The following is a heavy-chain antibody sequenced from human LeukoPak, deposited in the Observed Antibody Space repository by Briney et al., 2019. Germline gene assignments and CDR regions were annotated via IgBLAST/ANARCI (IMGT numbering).Heavy chain of an antibody. CDR1: GFTFSSYE. CDR3: ARAGYSGQYCSGGSCYSYYYYGMDV. CDR2: ISSSSSYT. J-gene: IGHJ6*02. V-gene: IGHV3-21*05. D-gene: IGHD2-15*01. Sequence: GGSLRLSCAASGFTFSSYEMNWVRQAPGKGLEWVSYISSSSSYTNYADSVKGRFTISRDNAKNSLYLQMNSLRAEDTAVYYCARAGYSGQYCSGGSCYSYYYYGMDVWGQGTTVTVSS.